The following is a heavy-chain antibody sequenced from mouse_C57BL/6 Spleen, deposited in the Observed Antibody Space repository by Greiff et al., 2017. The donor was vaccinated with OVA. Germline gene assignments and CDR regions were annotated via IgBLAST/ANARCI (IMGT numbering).Heavy chain of an antibody. J-gene: IGHJ2*01. CDR3: TRWENGYDSYYFDY. V-gene: IGHV1-15*01. CDR1: GYTFTDYE. Sequence: QVQLQQSGAELVRPGASVTLSCKASGYTFTDYEMHWVKQTPVHGLEWIGAIDPETGGTAYNQKFKGKAILTADKSSSTAYMELRSLTSEDSAVYYCTRWENGYDSYYFDYWGQGTTLTVSS. CDR2: IDPETGGT. D-gene: IGHD2-2*01.